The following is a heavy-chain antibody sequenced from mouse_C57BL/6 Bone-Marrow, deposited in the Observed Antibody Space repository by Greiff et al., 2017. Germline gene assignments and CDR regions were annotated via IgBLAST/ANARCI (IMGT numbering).Heavy chain of an antibody. D-gene: IGHD2-1*01. J-gene: IGHJ2*01. V-gene: IGHV5-6*01. CDR2: ISSGGSYT. CDR3: ARRGNYEDY. CDR1: GFTFSSYG. Sequence: EVQRVEPGGDLVKPGASLKLSCAASGFTFSSYGMSWVRQTPGHRLEWVATISSGGSYTYYPDSVKGRFTIAKDNATSTLYLQMSSLKSEDTAMYYCARRGNYEDYWGQGTTLTVSS.